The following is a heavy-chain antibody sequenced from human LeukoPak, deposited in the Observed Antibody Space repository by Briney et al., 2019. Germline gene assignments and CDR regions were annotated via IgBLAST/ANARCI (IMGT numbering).Heavy chain of an antibody. CDR2: MNPNSGNT. Sequence: GASVKVSCKASGYTFTSYGINWVRQATGQGLEWTGWMNPNSGNTGYAQKFQGRVTMTRNTSISTAYMELSSLRSEDTAVYYCARGRRIRDGYNLGYWGQGTLVTVSS. CDR3: ARGRRIRDGYNLGY. J-gene: IGHJ4*02. D-gene: IGHD5-24*01. CDR1: GYTFTSYG. V-gene: IGHV1-8*02.